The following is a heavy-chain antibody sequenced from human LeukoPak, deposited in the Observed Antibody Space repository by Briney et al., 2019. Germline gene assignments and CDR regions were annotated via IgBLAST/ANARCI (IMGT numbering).Heavy chain of an antibody. CDR3: ARDYDISGYYYGGY. J-gene: IGHJ4*02. Sequence: GASVKVSCKASGYTFTNYGVNWVRQAPGQGLEWMGWISAYNGVTKYSLKIQGRVTMTTDTSTSTAYMELRSLRSDDTAVYYCARDYDISGYYYGGYWGQGTLVTVSS. V-gene: IGHV1-18*04. CDR2: ISAYNGVT. CDR1: GYTFTNYG. D-gene: IGHD3-22*01.